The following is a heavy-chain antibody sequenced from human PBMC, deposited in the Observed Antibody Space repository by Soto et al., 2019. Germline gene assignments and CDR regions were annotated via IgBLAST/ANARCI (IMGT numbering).Heavy chain of an antibody. V-gene: IGHV4-34*01. CDR1: GGSFSGYY. CDR2: INHSGST. CDR3: ARGPYGGYAPPPSRNYYYGMDV. Sequence: QVQLQQWGAGLLKPSETLSLTCAVYGGSFSGYYWSWIRQPPGKGLEWSGEINHSGSTNYNPSLKSRGTLSVDTSKNPFSLKLSSGTGADAAVFYCARGPYGGYAPPPSRNYYYGMDVWGQGTTVTVSS. D-gene: IGHD5-12*01. J-gene: IGHJ6*02.